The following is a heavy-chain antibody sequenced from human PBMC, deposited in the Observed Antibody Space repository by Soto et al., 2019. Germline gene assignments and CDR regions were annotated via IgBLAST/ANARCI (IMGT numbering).Heavy chain of an antibody. CDR3: ARDKDYYGSGPPVSYYYYGIDV. CDR2: INWNGGST. Sequence: EVQLVESGGGVVRPGGSLRLSCAASGFTFDDYGMSWVRQAPGKGLEWVSGINWNGGSTGYADSVKGRFTISRDNAKNSLYLQMNSLRAEDTALYYCARDKDYYGSGPPVSYYYYGIDVWGQGTTVTVSS. D-gene: IGHD3-10*01. CDR1: GFTFDDYG. J-gene: IGHJ6*02. V-gene: IGHV3-20*04.